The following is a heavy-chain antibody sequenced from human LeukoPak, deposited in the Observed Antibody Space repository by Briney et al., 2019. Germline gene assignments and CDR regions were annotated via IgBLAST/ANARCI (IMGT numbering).Heavy chain of an antibody. D-gene: IGHD3-22*01. Sequence: SETLSLTCTVSGGSISSYYWSWIRQPPGKGLEWIGYIFYSGSTNYNPSLKSRVTISVDTSKNQFSLKLSSVTAADTAVYYCARTGTYYYDSSGYKDYFDHWGQGTLVTVSS. V-gene: IGHV4-59*01. CDR1: GGSISSYY. J-gene: IGHJ4*02. CDR2: IFYSGST. CDR3: ARTGTYYYDSSGYKDYFDH.